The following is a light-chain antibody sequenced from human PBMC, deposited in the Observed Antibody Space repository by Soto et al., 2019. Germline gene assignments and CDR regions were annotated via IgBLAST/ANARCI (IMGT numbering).Light chain of an antibody. J-gene: IGKJ1*01. CDR1: QRISTN. CDR2: SSS. CDR3: QQYNNLPPT. Sequence: EIVLTQSPGTLSLSPGEGATLSCRASQRISTNLAWYQHIPGQAPRLLIVSSSRRPTDVPARFSGSGSGTDFTLTISSLQSEDSAFYYCQQYNNLPPTFGQGTKVDIK. V-gene: IGKV3-15*01.